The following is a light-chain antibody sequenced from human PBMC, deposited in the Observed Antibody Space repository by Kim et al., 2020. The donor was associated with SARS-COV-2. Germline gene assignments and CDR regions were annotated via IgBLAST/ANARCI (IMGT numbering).Light chain of an antibody. Sequence: SSELTQDPAVSVALGQTVRITCQGDSLRSYYASWYQQKPGQAPVLVIYGKNNRPSGIPDRFSGSSSGNTASLTINGAQAEDEADYYCNSRDSSGNHVVFG. CDR2: GKN. J-gene: IGLJ2*01. CDR3: NSRDSSGNHVV. CDR1: SLRSYY. V-gene: IGLV3-19*01.